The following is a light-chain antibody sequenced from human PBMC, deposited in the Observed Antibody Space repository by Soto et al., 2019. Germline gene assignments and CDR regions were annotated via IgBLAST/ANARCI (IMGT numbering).Light chain of an antibody. CDR2: GAS. CDR3: HQYNTWYT. V-gene: IGKV3-15*01. J-gene: IGKJ2*01. CDR1: QSVSNN. Sequence: EVVMTQSPATLSVSPGKRVILSCRASQSVSNNLAWYQQKPGQAPRLLIYGASTRATGIPARFSGSGSGTFFSLTINSLQSDDFAVYYCHQYNTWYTFGQGTKLEIE.